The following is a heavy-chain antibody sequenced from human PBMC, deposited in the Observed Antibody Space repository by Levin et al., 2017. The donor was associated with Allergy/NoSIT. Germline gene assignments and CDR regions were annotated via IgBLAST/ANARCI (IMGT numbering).Heavy chain of an antibody. CDR2: VYFDGSA. Sequence: GSLRLSCTVSGASMTSYYWSSIRQAAGKGLEWIGRVYFDGSANHNPSLESRVSMSVDTSKNQFSLRLTSVTAADTAVYYCARVFDQGWFDPWGQGTHVTVSS. V-gene: IGHV4-4*07. J-gene: IGHJ5*02. CDR1: GASMTSYY. CDR3: ARVFDQGWFDP. D-gene: IGHD3-9*01.